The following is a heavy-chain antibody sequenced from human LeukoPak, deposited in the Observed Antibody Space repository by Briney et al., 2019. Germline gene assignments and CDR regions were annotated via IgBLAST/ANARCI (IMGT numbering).Heavy chain of an antibody. J-gene: IGHJ3*02. D-gene: IGHD2-2*01. Sequence: SETLSLTCTVSGGSISSHYWSWIRQPPGKGLEWIGYIYTSGSTNYNPSLKSRVTISVDTSKNQFSLKLSSVTAADTAVYYCARRRYCSSTSCYWDDAFDIWGQGTMVTVSS. CDR2: IYTSGST. CDR3: ARRRYCSSTSCYWDDAFDI. V-gene: IGHV4-4*09. CDR1: GGSISSHY.